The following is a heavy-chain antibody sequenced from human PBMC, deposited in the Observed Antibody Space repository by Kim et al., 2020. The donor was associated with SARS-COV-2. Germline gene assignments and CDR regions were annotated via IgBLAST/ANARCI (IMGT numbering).Heavy chain of an antibody. J-gene: IGHJ4*01. CDR1: GFNFNDYW. CDR3: AKTVDEVVGASDYFDL. Sequence: GGSLRLSCAASGFNFNDYWMTWVRQAPGKWLEWVGNIGQDGSDKYYGDPVKGRFTISRDNTKKSVYLQMNSLRAEDTAVYYCAKTVDEVVGASDYFDLWG. CDR2: IGQDGSDK. D-gene: IGHD2-2*01. V-gene: IGHV3-7*03.